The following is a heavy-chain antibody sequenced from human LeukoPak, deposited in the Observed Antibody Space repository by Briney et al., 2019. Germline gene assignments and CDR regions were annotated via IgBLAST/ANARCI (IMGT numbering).Heavy chain of an antibody. D-gene: IGHD3-22*01. CDR1: GFTFSSYE. Sequence: SLRLSCAASGFTFSSYEMNWVRQAPGKGLEWVSYISTSGSPIYYGNSVKGRFTVSRDNAKNSLYLQMNSLRAEDTALYHCARRGFYDTSGYLFDHWGQGTLVTVSS. CDR3: ARRGFYDTSGYLFDH. J-gene: IGHJ4*02. CDR2: ISTSGSPI. V-gene: IGHV3-48*03.